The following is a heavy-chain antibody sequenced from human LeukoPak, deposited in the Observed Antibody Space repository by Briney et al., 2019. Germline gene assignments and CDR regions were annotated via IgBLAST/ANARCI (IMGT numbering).Heavy chain of an antibody. CDR2: NSGST. J-gene: IGHJ5*02. CDR1: GDSISSSSYY. D-gene: IGHD3-16*01. Sequence: TSETLSLTCIVSGDSISSSSYYWGWIRQPPGKGLEWVGSNSGSTYYNPSLKSRVTISVDTSKNQFSLKLSSVTAADTAVYYCARGGWGKDRYYDYVWGTLSPWGQGTLVTVSS. CDR3: ARGGWGKDRYYDYVWGTLSP. V-gene: IGHV4-39*07.